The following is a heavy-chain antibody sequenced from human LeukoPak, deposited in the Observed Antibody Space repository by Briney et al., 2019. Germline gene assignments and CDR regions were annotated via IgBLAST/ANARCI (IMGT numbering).Heavy chain of an antibody. CDR3: ARGDYDILTGYWDVENWFDP. V-gene: IGHV3-21*01. Sequence: GRSLRLSCAASGFTFSSYSMNWVRQAPEKGLEWGSSISSSSSYIYYADSVTGRFTISRDNAKNSLYLQMKSLRAEDTAVYYCARGDYDILTGYWDVENWFDPWGQGTLVTVSS. J-gene: IGHJ5*02. CDR2: ISSSSSYI. CDR1: GFTFSSYS. D-gene: IGHD3-9*01.